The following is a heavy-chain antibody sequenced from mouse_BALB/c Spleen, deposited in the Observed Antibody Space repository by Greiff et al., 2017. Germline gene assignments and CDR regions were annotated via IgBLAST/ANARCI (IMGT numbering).Heavy chain of an antibody. CDR1: GFTFSSFG. D-gene: IGHD2-3*01. Sequence: EVKLVESGGGLVQPGGSRKLSCAASGFTFSSFGMHWVRQAPEKGLEWVAYISSGSSTIYYADTVKGRFTISRDNPKNTLFLQMTSLRSEDTAMYYCARGGWLLRYWYFDVWGAGTTVTVSS. V-gene: IGHV5-17*02. CDR3: ARGGWLLRYWYFDV. CDR2: ISSGSSTI. J-gene: IGHJ1*01.